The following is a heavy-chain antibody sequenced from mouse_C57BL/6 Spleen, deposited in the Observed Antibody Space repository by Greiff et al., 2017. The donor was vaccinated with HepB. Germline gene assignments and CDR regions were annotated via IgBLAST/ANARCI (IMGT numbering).Heavy chain of an antibody. CDR1: GYTFTSYW. D-gene: IGHD2-2*01. V-gene: IGHV1-64*01. J-gene: IGHJ2*01. CDR3: ASSPFSYGYDAGYYFDY. Sequence: VQLQQSGAELVKPGASVKLSCKASGYTFTSYWMHWVKQRPGQGLEWIGMIHPNSGSTNYNEKFKSKATLTVDKSSSTAYMQLSSLTSEDSAVYYCASSPFSYGYDAGYYFDYWGQGTTLTVSS. CDR2: IHPNSGST.